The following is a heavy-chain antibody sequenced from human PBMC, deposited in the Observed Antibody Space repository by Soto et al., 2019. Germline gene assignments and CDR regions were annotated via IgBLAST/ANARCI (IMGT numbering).Heavy chain of an antibody. CDR2: IWYDGSKS. D-gene: IGHD2-2*03. V-gene: IGHV3-33*01. CDR3: ARDQGNGYVDY. Sequence: QVQLVESGGGVVQPGRSLRLSCAASGFIFSSFGMHWVRQAPGKGLEWVALIWYDGSKSYHADSVKGRFTISRDDSKNTLFLQMNSLRVEDRAVYYCARDQGNGYVDYWGLGTLVTVSS. J-gene: IGHJ4*02. CDR1: GFIFSSFG.